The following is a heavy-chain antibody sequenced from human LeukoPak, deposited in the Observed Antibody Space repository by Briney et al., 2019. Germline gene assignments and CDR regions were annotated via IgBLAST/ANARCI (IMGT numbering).Heavy chain of an antibody. CDR2: ISRSSTTI. J-gene: IGHJ6*03. V-gene: IGHV3-48*01. D-gene: IGHD1-14*01. CDR1: GFTFSNYS. Sequence: GGSLRLSCAASGFTFSNYSMNWVRQAPGKGLEWVSYISRSSTTIYYADSVKGRFTISRDNAKNSLYLQMNSLRIEDTAVYYCARNRCMDVWGKGTTVTVSS. CDR3: ARNRCMDV.